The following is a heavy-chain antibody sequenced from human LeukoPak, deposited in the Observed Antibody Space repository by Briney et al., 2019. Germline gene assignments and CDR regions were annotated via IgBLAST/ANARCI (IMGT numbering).Heavy chain of an antibody. CDR3: ARETGQWLIPTYYYYGMDV. V-gene: IGHV3-33*01. Sequence: GRSLRLSCAASGFTFSSYGMHWVRQAPGKGLEWVAVIWYGGSNKYYADSVKGRFTISRDNSKNTLYLQMNSLRAEDTAVYYCARETGQWLIPTYYYYGMDVWGQGTTVTVSS. D-gene: IGHD6-19*01. CDR1: GFTFSSYG. J-gene: IGHJ6*02. CDR2: IWYGGSNK.